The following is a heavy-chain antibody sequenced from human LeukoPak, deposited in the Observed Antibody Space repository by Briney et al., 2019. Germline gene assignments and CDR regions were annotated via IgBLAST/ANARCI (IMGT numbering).Heavy chain of an antibody. CDR3: AKDHKYRIAAAGRGWYFDY. CDR1: AFSNFP. CDR2: ISYDGSDK. V-gene: IGHV3-30-3*01. J-gene: IGHJ4*02. Sequence: PGRSLRLSCAASAFSNFPIHWVRQAPGKGLEWVAVISYDGSDKYYADSVKGRFTISRDNSKNTLYLQMNSLRAEDTAVYYCAKDHKYRIAAAGRGWYFDYWGQGTLVTVSS. D-gene: IGHD6-13*01.